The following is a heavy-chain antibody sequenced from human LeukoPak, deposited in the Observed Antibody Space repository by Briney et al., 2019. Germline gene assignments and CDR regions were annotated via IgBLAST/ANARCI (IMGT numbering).Heavy chain of an antibody. V-gene: IGHV3-23*01. CDR1: GFTSGIYA. Sequence: PGGSLRLSCAASGFTSGIYAMSWVRQAPGKGLEWVSGISGSASTYYADSVKGRFTISRDNSKNTLYLQMSSLRAEDTAVYYCAISGGYWAWAHWGQGTLVTVSS. CDR2: ISGSAST. CDR3: AISGGYWAWAH. J-gene: IGHJ4*02. D-gene: IGHD1-26*01.